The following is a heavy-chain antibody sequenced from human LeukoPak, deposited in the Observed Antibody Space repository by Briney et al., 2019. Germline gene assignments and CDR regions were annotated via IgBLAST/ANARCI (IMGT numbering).Heavy chain of an antibody. Sequence: TGGSLRLSCAASGFTFSSYAMSWVRQAPGKGLEWVSAISGSGGSTYYADSVKGRFTISRDNSKNTLYLQMNSLRAGDTAVYYCAKENTIFGVVIIPFDYWGQGTLVTVSS. J-gene: IGHJ4*02. CDR1: GFTFSSYA. CDR2: ISGSGGST. V-gene: IGHV3-23*01. D-gene: IGHD3-3*01. CDR3: AKENTIFGVVIIPFDY.